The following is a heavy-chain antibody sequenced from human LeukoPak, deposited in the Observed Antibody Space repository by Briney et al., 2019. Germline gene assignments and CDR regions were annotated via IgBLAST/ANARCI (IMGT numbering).Heavy chain of an antibody. Sequence: GRSLRLSCAASGFTFSTYGMHWVRQAPGKGLEWVAIISYDANDKYYADSVKGRFTISRDNSMNTLYLQMNSLRAEDTAVYYCAKYFYGSGTYITYFDYWGQGTLVTVSS. J-gene: IGHJ4*02. D-gene: IGHD3-10*01. CDR1: GFTFSTYG. V-gene: IGHV3-30*18. CDR2: ISYDANDK. CDR3: AKYFYGSGTYITYFDY.